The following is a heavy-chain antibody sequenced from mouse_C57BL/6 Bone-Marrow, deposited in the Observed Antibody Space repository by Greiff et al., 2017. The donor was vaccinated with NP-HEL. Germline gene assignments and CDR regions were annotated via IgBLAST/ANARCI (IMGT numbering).Heavy chain of an antibody. CDR1: YTFTDYYM. J-gene: IGHJ3*01. D-gene: IGHD2-4*01. CDR2: YPGSGNTY. V-gene: IGHV1-83*01. Sequence: VQLQQSGPELVKPGASVKMSCKASGYTFTDYYMHWVKQKPGKGLEWIGEIYPGSGNTYYNEKFKGKATLTADTSSSTAYMQLSSLTSEDSAVYFCAKPYDYDWFAYWGQGTLVTVSA. CDR3: KPYDYDWFAY.